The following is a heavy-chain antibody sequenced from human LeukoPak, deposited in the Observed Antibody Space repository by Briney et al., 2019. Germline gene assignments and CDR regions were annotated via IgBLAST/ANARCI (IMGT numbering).Heavy chain of an antibody. CDR3: ARDLWGSYSTGSYLDY. V-gene: IGHV3-7*01. Sequence: PGGSLRLSCAVSGFPFTNYWMSWVRQAPGKGLEWVANIKGDGSVMYYVDSLKGRFTISRDSAQSSLYLQMNSLRVEDTAVYFCARDLWGSYSTGSYLDYWGQGALVTVSS. J-gene: IGHJ4*02. CDR2: IKGDGSVM. CDR1: GFPFTNYW. D-gene: IGHD6-19*01.